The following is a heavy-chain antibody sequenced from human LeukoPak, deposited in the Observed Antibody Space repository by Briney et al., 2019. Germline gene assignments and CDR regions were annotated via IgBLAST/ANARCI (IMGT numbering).Heavy chain of an antibody. J-gene: IGHJ4*02. D-gene: IGHD2-15*01. CDR3: TRDHCRGDNCPSFDY. V-gene: IGHV1-18*04. Sequence: ASVKVSCKPSGYTFTSFGISWVRQAPGQGLEWMGWIGAYNGDTNYAQKFQGRVTMTTDTSTSTAYMDLRSLRSDDTAIYYCTRDHCRGDNCPSFDYWGQGTLVTVSS. CDR1: GYTFTSFG. CDR2: IGAYNGDT.